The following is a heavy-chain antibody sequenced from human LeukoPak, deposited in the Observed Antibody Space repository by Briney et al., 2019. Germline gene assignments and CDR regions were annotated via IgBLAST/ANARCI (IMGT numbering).Heavy chain of an antibody. CDR3: ARGDAASGYGARGDV. CDR2: MNPNSGNT. J-gene: IGHJ6*04. D-gene: IGHD5-12*01. CDR1: GYTFTSYD. V-gene: IGHV1-8*01. Sequence: GASVKVSCKASGYTFTSYDINWVRQATGQGHDWMGWMNPNSGNTGYAQKFQGRVTMTRNTSISTAYMELSSLRSEDTAAYYCARGDAASGYGARGDVWGKGTTVTISS.